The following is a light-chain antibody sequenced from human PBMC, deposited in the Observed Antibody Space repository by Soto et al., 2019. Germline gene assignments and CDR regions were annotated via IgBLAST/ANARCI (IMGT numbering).Light chain of an antibody. CDR2: DVS. V-gene: IGLV2-14*01. CDR3: SSYTTSGSLV. Sequence: QSALTQPASVSGSPGQSITISCTGTSSDVGGYNYVSWYQQHPGKAPKLMIYDVSNRPSGVSNRFSGSKSGNTASLTISGLQAEHEDDYYCSSYTTSGSLVFGGGTKLTVL. J-gene: IGLJ2*01. CDR1: SSDVGGYNY.